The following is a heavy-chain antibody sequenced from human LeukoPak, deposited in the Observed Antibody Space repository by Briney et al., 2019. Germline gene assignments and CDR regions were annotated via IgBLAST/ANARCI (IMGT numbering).Heavy chain of an antibody. D-gene: IGHD1-26*01. J-gene: IGHJ4*02. CDR2: IYTTGTT. CDR1: SGSIRSYY. Sequence: PSETLSVTCTVSSGSIRSYYWGWVRQPPGKGLEWIGRIYTTGTTKYNPSPKSRVTMSVDTSTNQFSLNLRSMTAADTAVYYCGRQGYTASYYFFDYWGQGTLVAVS. V-gene: IGHV4-4*07. CDR3: GRQGYTASYYFFDY.